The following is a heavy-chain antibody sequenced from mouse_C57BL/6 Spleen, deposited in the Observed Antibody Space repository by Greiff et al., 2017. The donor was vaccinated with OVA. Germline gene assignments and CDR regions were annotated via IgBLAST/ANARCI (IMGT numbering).Heavy chain of an antibody. D-gene: IGHD2-4*01. V-gene: IGHV1-18*01. CDR3: ARSFYYDYSYWYFDV. CDR2: INPNNGGT. CDR1: GYTFTDYN. Sequence: EVQLQQSGPELVKPGASVKIPCKASGYTFTDYNMDWVKQSHGKSLEWIGDINPNNGGTTYNQKFKGKATLTVDKSSSTAYMELRSLTSEDTAVYSCARSFYYDYSYWYFDVWGTGTTVTVSS. J-gene: IGHJ1*03.